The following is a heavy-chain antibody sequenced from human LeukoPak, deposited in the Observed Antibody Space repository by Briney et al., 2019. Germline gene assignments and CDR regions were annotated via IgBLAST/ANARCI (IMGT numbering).Heavy chain of an antibody. CDR2: VIPIFGTA. CDR1: GGAFSSYA. Sequence: ASVQFSCKASGGAFSSYAISWVRPAPGQGLEWMGGVIPIFGTANYAQKFQGRVTITADKSTGTAYMELSSLRSDDTAVYYCARETGYAYGRAPLDYWGQGTLVTVSS. J-gene: IGHJ4*02. CDR3: ARETGYAYGRAPLDY. V-gene: IGHV1-69*06. D-gene: IGHD5-18*01.